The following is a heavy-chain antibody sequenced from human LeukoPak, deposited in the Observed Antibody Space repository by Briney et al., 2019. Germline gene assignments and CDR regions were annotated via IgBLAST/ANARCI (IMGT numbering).Heavy chain of an antibody. Sequence: PGGSLRLSCEASKFTFNSYGMHWVRQAPGKGLEWVAVIWYDGSSKFYADSVKGRSIISRDNSKNTLYLQMNSLGAEDTAVYYCARDWGPGYYYGMDVWGQGTTVTVSS. D-gene: IGHD3-16*01. CDR3: ARDWGPGYYYGMDV. CDR2: IWYDGSSK. V-gene: IGHV3-33*01. CDR1: KFTFNSYG. J-gene: IGHJ6*02.